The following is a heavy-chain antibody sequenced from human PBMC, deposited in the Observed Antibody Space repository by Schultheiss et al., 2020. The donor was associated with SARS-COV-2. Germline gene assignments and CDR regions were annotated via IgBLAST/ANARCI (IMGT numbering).Heavy chain of an antibody. CDR3: ATLTTGNWFDP. D-gene: IGHD1-14*01. J-gene: IGHJ5*02. V-gene: IGHV5-10-1*01. CDR2: IDPSDSDI. CDR1: GFSFTTSFW. Sequence: GESLKISCKGYGFSFTTSFWIGWVRQMPGKGLEWMGRIDPSDSDINYNPSFQGHVTISADKSINTAYLQWSSLKASDTAMYYCATLTTGNWFDPWGQGTLVTVSS.